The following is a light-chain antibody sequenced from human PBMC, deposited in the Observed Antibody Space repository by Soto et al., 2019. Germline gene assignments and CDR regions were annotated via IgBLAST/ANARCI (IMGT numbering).Light chain of an antibody. Sequence: DIQMTQSPSSLSASVGDRVTITCRASQDISNYLAWFQLKPGKAPKSLIYDASSLQRGVPSRFSGSGSGTEFTLTISSLQPEDFATYYCQQFNTYPITFCGGTKVEIK. CDR2: DAS. CDR3: QQFNTYPIT. CDR1: QDISNY. J-gene: IGKJ4*01. V-gene: IGKV1-16*01.